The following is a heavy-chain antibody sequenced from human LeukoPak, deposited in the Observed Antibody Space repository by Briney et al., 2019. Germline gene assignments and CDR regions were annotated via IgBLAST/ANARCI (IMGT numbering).Heavy chain of an antibody. CDR1: GFPFTSYC. V-gene: IGHV3-30*18. D-gene: IGHD3-10*01. Sequence: GSLRLPFSASGFPFTSYCMHRVRQAPGKGLEWVAVISYDGSNKYYADCVKGRFTISRDNSKNTLYLQMNSLRAEDTAVYYCAKSGGSGSYFLPFDYWGQGTLVTVSS. CDR2: ISYDGSNK. J-gene: IGHJ4*02. CDR3: AKSGGSGSYFLPFDY.